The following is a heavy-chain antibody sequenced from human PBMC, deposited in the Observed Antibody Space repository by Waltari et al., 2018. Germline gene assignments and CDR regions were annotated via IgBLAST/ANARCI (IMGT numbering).Heavy chain of an antibody. V-gene: IGHV3-49*04. Sequence: EVQLVESGGGLVQPGRSLTLSCLTSVFNFVAHAMTWVRQAPGKGLEWVGYIRTKTYGGTTEYAASVKGRFTISRDDSKTIAYLQMSSLKIEDTAVYYCTRDYDFWSGYPLLDYWGQGTLVTVSS. CDR3: TRDYDFWSGYPLLDY. CDR2: IRTKTYGGTT. J-gene: IGHJ4*02. D-gene: IGHD3-3*01. CDR1: VFNFVAHA.